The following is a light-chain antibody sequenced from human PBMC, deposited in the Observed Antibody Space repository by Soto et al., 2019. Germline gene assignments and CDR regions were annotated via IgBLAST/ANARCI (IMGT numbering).Light chain of an antibody. J-gene: IGKJ5*01. Sequence: DSVFPPSPATLSVSQGARATLSCRASQSVSSYLAWYQQKPGQAPRLLIYDASNRATGIPARFSGSGSGTDFTLTISSLEPEDFAVYYCQQRSNWLGITSGQGTRLEIK. CDR2: DAS. CDR3: QQRSNWLGIT. V-gene: IGKV3-11*01. CDR1: QSVSSY.